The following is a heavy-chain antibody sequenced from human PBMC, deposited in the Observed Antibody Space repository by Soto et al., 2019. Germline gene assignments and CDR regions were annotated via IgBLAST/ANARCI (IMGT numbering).Heavy chain of an antibody. Sequence: SVKVSCKASGGTFSSYTISWVRQAPGQGLEWMGGIIPILGSANYAQKFQGRVTITADESTSTAYMELSSLRSEDTAVYYCARRYCISTSCHYYGMDVWG. CDR3: ARRYCISTSCHYYGMDV. D-gene: IGHD2-2*01. CDR2: IIPILGSA. V-gene: IGHV1-69*13. J-gene: IGHJ6*02. CDR1: GGTFSSYT.